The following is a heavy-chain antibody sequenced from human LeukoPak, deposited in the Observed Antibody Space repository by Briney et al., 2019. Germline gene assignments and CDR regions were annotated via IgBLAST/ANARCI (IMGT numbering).Heavy chain of an antibody. CDR3: ARALSSSSSTDAFDI. CDR2: FDPEDGET. Sequence: VASVKVSCKVSGYTLTELSMHWVRQAPGKWLEWMGGFDPEDGETIYAQKFQGRVTMTEDTSTDTAYMELSGLRSEDTAVYYCARALSSSSSTDAFDIWGQGTMVTVSS. D-gene: IGHD6-6*01. J-gene: IGHJ3*02. V-gene: IGHV1-24*01. CDR1: GYTLTELS.